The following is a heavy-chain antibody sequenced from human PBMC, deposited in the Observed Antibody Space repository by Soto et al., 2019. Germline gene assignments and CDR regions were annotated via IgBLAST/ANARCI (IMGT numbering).Heavy chain of an antibody. Sequence: QLQLQESGPGLVKPSETLSLTCTVSGGSISSSSYYWGCIRQPPGKGLAWIGSIYYSGSTYYNPSLSSRVTISVDTSKNRFSLKLCSATAAHTAVYYGAKGYSISWYSGDDFDYWVQGTLVTVSS. D-gene: IGHD6-13*01. CDR1: GGSISSSSYY. J-gene: IGHJ4*02. CDR2: IYYSGST. V-gene: IGHV4-39*01. CDR3: AKGYSISWYSGDDFDY.